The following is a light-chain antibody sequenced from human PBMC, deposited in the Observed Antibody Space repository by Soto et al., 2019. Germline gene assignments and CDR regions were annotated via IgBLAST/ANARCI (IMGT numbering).Light chain of an antibody. V-gene: IGLV2-14*03. CDR1: NSAIGAYNF. J-gene: IGLJ2*01. Sequence: QSALTQPASVSGSPGQSITISCTGTNSAIGAYNFVSWYHQHPGKAPKLMLYDVNIRPSGVSNRFSGSKSGNTASLTISGLQAEDEADYYCTSWTTSTTMIFGGGTKLTVL. CDR2: DVN. CDR3: TSWTTSTTMI.